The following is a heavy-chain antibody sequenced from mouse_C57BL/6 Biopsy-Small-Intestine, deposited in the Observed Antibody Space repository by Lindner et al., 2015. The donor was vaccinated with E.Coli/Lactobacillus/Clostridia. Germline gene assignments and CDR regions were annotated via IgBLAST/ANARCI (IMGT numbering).Heavy chain of an antibody. J-gene: IGHJ2*01. CDR1: GYAFTNYL. CDR2: INPGSGGT. V-gene: IGHV1-54*01. D-gene: IGHD2-10*02. CDR3: ARSQGYGNYEGNY. Sequence: LQESGAELVRPGTSVKVSCKASGYAFTNYLIEWVKQRPGQGLEWIGVINPGSGGTNYNEKFKGKATLTADKSSSTAYMQLSSLTSEDSAVYFCARSQGYGNYEGNYWGQGTTLTVSS.